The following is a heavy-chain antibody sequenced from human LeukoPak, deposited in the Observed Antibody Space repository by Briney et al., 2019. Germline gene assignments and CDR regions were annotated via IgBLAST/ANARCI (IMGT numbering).Heavy chain of an antibody. CDR3: ARAHRSGMDV. D-gene: IGHD1-14*01. CDR2: SNADGSFT. CDR1: GFTFSTYW. J-gene: IGHJ6*02. V-gene: IGHV3-74*01. Sequence: GGSLRLSCVASGFTFSTYWMHWVRQAPGKGLLWVSYSNADGSFTSSADSVKGRFTISRDNARNTLYLQINSLRAEDTAVYYCARAHRSGMDVWGQGTTVTVSS.